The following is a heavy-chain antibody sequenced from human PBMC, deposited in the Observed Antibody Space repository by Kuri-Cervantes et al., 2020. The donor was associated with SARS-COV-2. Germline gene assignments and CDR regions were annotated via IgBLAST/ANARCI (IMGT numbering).Heavy chain of an antibody. CDR1: GGSIRGSAW. CDR3: ARVPGYYYYYYGMDV. V-gene: IGHV4-4*02. CDR2: IYPSGTT. J-gene: IGHJ6*02. Sequence: GSLRLSCAVSGGSIRGSAWWSWVRQSPGKGLEWIGEIYPSGTTSYNPSLKSRLTISVDTSKNQFSLKLSSVTAADTAVYYCARVPGYYYYYYGMDVWGQGTTVTVSS. D-gene: IGHD3-10*01.